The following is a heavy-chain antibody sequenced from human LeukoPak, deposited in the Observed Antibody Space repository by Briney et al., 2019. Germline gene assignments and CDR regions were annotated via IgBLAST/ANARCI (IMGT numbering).Heavy chain of an antibody. J-gene: IGHJ4*02. CDR3: AKWGDYDVLTGYYVSDY. V-gene: IGHV3-23*01. CDR1: GFTFSNYA. D-gene: IGHD3-9*01. Sequence: GGSLGLSCAASGFTFSNYAMSWVRQAPGKGLEWVSAITGSGGNTYYADSVKGRFTISRDNSKNTVFLQMNSMRAEDTAVSYCAKWGDYDVLTGYYVSDYWGQGTLVTVSS. CDR2: ITGSGGNT.